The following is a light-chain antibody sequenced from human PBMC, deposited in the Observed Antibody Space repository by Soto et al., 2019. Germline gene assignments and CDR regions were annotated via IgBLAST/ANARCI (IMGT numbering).Light chain of an antibody. J-gene: IGKJ5*01. CDR3: QQYNNWPPSII. V-gene: IGKV3D-15*01. CDR2: GAS. Sequence: IVLTQSPGTLSLSPGERATLSCRASQSVTTQLAWYQQKPGQAPRLIIHGASSRATGVPDRITGSGSGTDFTLSISRLEPEDFAVYYCQQYNNWPPSIIFGQGTRLEIK. CDR1: QSVTTQ.